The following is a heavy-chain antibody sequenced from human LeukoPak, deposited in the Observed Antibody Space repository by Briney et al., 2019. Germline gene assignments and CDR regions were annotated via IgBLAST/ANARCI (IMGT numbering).Heavy chain of an antibody. Sequence: GGSLRLSCAASGFTFSSYAMSWVRQAPGKGLEWVSAISGSGGSTYYADSVKGRFTISRDNSKNTLYLQMNSLGAEDTAVYYCAKKAYDFWSGYSGSFNWFDPWGQGTLVTVSS. V-gene: IGHV3-23*01. CDR3: AKKAYDFWSGYSGSFNWFDP. D-gene: IGHD3-3*01. J-gene: IGHJ5*02. CDR1: GFTFSSYA. CDR2: ISGSGGST.